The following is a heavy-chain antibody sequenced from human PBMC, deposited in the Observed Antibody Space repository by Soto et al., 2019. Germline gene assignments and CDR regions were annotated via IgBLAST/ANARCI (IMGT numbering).Heavy chain of an antibody. CDR2: IYYSGST. CDR1: GGSISSSSYY. Sequence: NPSETLSLTCTVSGGSISSSSYYWGWIRQPPGKGLEWIGSIYYSGSTYYNPSLKSRVTISVDTSKNQFSLKLSSVTAADTAVYYCARLYIWGSYRYFDYWGQGTLVTVSS. D-gene: IGHD3-16*02. V-gene: IGHV4-39*01. J-gene: IGHJ4*02. CDR3: ARLYIWGSYRYFDY.